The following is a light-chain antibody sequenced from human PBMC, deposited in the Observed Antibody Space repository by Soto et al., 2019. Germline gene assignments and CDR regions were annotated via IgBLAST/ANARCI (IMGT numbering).Light chain of an antibody. V-gene: IGKV3-20*01. J-gene: IGKJ1*01. CDR2: GAS. Sequence: EVMLTQSPGTLSLSPGERATLSCRASQSIFSNYLAWYQQKSGQAPRLLIYGASNRATGIPDSFSGSGSGTDFPLTLSRLEPDDFAVYYCQQYGTSPRTFGQGTKVEFK. CDR3: QQYGTSPRT. CDR1: QSIFSNY.